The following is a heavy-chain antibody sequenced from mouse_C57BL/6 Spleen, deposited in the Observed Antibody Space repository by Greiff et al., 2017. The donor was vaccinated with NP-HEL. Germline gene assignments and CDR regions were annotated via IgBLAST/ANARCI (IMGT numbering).Heavy chain of an antibody. Sequence: VQLQQPGAELVRPGSSVKLSCKASGYTFTSYWMHWVKQRPIQGLEWIGNIDPSDSDTHYNQKFKDKATLTVDKSSSTAYMQLSSLTSEDSAVYYCARDGLLLVDYWGQGTSVTVSS. J-gene: IGHJ4*01. V-gene: IGHV1-52*01. CDR2: IDPSDSDT. D-gene: IGHD2-3*01. CDR1: GYTFTSYW. CDR3: ARDGLLLVDY.